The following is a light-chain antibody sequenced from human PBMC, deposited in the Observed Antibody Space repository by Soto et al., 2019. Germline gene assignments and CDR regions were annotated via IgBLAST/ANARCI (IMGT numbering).Light chain of an antibody. CDR3: QQRSSWPIT. CDR1: QNIARY. CDR2: DAS. J-gene: IGKJ5*01. Sequence: EIVLTQSPATLSLSPGERATLSCRASQNIARYLAWYQQKPGQAPRLLIYDASNRATGIPARFSGSGSGTDFSLIISVLEPEDFAVYYCQQRSSWPITFGQGTRLEMK. V-gene: IGKV3-11*01.